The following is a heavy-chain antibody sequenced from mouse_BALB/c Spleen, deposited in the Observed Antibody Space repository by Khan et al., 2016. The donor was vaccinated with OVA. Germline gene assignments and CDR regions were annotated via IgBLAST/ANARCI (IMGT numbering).Heavy chain of an antibody. CDR2: INPSDGDT. D-gene: IGHD2-1*01. V-gene: IGHV1S81*02. CDR1: GYIFTNYY. CDR3: TISGYGTVAY. J-gene: IGHJ3*01. Sequence: VQLQQSGAELVKPGASVKLSCKASGYIFTNYYMYWVKQRPGQGLEWIGEINPSDGDTNFNEKFKTKATLTVDKSSSNAYMQLSSLTSEDSAVYYGTISGYGTVAYWGQGTLVTVSA.